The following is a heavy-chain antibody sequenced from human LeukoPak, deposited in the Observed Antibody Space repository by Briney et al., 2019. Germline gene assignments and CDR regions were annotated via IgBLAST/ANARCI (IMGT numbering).Heavy chain of an antibody. CDR2: ISAYNGNT. D-gene: IGHD3-22*01. Sequence: ASVKVSCKASGYTFTSYGISWVRQAPGQGLEWMGWISAYNGNTNYAQKVQGRVTMTTDTSTSTAYMELRSLRSGDTAVYYCAREGTYYYDSSGSNFDYWGQGTLVTVSS. CDR1: GYTFTSYG. CDR3: AREGTYYYDSSGSNFDY. V-gene: IGHV1-18*01. J-gene: IGHJ4*02.